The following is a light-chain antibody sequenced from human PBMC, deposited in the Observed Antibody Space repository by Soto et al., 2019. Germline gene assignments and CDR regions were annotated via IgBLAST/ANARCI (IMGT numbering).Light chain of an antibody. V-gene: IGKV1-13*02. Sequence: AIQVTQSPSSLSASVGDTVTITCRASQGISSAFAWYQQKPGKVPRLLIYDVFNLQSVVPSRFSGSGSGTDFTLTIIRLQPEDFATYYCLQLETYPLAFGQGTRLEVK. J-gene: IGKJ5*01. CDR3: LQLETYPLA. CDR2: DVF. CDR1: QGISSA.